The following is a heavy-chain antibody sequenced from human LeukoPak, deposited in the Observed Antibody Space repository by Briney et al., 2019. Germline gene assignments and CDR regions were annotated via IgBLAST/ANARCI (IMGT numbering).Heavy chain of an antibody. CDR2: IYYSGST. CDR3: ACSGSLQNWFDP. J-gene: IGHJ5*02. D-gene: IGHD2-15*01. V-gene: IGHV4-39*01. CDR1: GGSISSSSYY. Sequence: KASETLSLTCTVSGGSISSSSYYWGWIRQPPGKGLEWIGSIYYSGSTYYNPSLKSRVTISVDTSKNQFSLKLSSVTAADTAVYYCACSGSLQNWFDPWGQGTLVTVSS.